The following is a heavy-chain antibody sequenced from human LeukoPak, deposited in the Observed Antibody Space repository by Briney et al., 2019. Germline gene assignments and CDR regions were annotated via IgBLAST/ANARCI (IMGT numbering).Heavy chain of an antibody. CDR1: GYTLTELS. CDR2: FDPEDGET. D-gene: IGHD4-23*01. Sequence: GASVKVSCKVSGYTLTELSMHWVRQAPGKGLEWMGGFDPEDGETIYAQKFQGRVTMTEDTSTDTAYMELSSLRSEDTAVYYCARDARSVVTPGFYYYYYYMDVWGKGTTVTVSS. J-gene: IGHJ6*03. CDR3: ARDARSVVTPGFYYYYYYMDV. V-gene: IGHV1-24*01.